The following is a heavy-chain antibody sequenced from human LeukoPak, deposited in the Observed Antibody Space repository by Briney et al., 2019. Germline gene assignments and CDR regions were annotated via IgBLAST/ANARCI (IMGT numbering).Heavy chain of an antibody. CDR1: GGSFSGYY. J-gene: IGHJ6*03. D-gene: IGHD3-22*01. CDR3: ARGVKVYYVSSGYGYYYYMDV. Sequence: SETPSLTCAVYGGSFSGYYWSWIRQPPGKGLEWIGEINHSGSTNYNPSLKSRVTISVDTSKNQFSLKLSSVTAADTAVYYCARGVKVYYVSSGYGYYYYMDVWGKGTTVTVSS. CDR2: INHSGST. V-gene: IGHV4-34*01.